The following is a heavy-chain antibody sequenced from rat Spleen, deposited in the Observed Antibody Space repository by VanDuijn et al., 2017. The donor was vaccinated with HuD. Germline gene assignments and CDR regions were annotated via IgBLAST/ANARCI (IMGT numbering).Heavy chain of an antibody. D-gene: IGHD5-1*01. CDR1: GFSLTDYS. J-gene: IGHJ4*01. V-gene: IGHV2S63*01. Sequence: EVQLKESGPGLVQPSQTLSLTCTVSGFSLTDYSVHWVRQPPGKGLEWMGVMWSGGSTDYNSALKSRLSISRDTSKNQVFLKMNSLQSEDTTTYYCARAPGKGYVMDAWGQGTAVTVSS. CDR3: ARAPGKGYVMDA. CDR2: MWSGGST.